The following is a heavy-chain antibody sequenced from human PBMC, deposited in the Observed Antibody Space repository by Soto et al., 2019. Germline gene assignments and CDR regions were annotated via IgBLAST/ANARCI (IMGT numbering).Heavy chain of an antibody. CDR1: GFTFSSYA. J-gene: IGHJ4*02. CDR3: AKDYYYDSSGYSLDY. CDR2: ISGSGGST. D-gene: IGHD3-22*01. V-gene: IGHV3-23*01. Sequence: GGSLRLSCAASGFTFSSYAMSWVRQAPGKGLEWVSAISGSGGSTYYADSVKGRFTISTDNSKNTLCLQMNSLRAEDTAVYYCAKDYYYDSSGYSLDYWGQGTLVTVSS.